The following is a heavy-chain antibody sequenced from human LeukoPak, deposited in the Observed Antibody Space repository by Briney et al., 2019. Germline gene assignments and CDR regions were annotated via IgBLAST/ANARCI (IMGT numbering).Heavy chain of an antibody. CDR2: IYYSGTT. J-gene: IGHJ4*02. V-gene: IGHV4-59*01. CDR1: GGSISSYY. D-gene: IGHD5-24*01. CDR3: ARDGRDGYNFDWFDY. Sequence: PSETLSLTCTVSGGSISSYYWSWLRQPPGKGLEWIGYIYYSGTTNYNPSLKSRVTISVDTSKNQFSLKLSSVTAADTAVYYCARDGRDGYNFDWFDYWGQGTLVTVS.